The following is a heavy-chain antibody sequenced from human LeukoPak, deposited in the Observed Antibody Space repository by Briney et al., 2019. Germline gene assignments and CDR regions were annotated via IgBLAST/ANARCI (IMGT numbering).Heavy chain of an antibody. Sequence: ASVKVSCKTSGYTFSNYGISWVRQAPGQGLEWMGWIGRDGDDRKYAAKVQGRVTMTKDTSTSTAYMELRSLTSDDTAVYYCVRGMAVAGIYLYWGQGTLVTVSS. CDR2: IGRDGDDR. D-gene: IGHD6-19*01. V-gene: IGHV1-18*01. J-gene: IGHJ4*01. CDR1: GYTFSNYG. CDR3: VRGMAVAGIYLY.